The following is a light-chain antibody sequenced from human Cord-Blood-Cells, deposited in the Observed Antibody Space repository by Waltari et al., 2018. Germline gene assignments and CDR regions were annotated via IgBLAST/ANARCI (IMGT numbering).Light chain of an antibody. Sequence: DIVMTQSPDSLAVSLGERATINCKSSQSVLYSSNNKNYLAWYQQKPGQPPKLLIYWASTRESGVPDRFSGSGSGTDFTLTISCLQAEDVAVYDCQQYYSTPYTFGQGTKLEIK. CDR3: QQYYSTPYT. J-gene: IGKJ2*01. V-gene: IGKV4-1*01. CDR1: QSVLYSSNNKNY. CDR2: WAS.